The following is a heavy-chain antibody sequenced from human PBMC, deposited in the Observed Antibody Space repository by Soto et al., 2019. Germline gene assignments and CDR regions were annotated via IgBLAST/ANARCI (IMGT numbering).Heavy chain of an antibody. V-gene: IGHV4-34*01. Sequence: PSETLSLTCAVYGGSFSGYYWSWIRQPPGKGLEWIGEINHSGSTNYNPSLKSRVTISVDTSKNQFSLKLSSVTAADTAVYYCAREVPYYDFWSGYLFDYWGQGTLVTVSS. CDR1: GGSFSGYY. CDR2: INHSGST. D-gene: IGHD3-3*01. J-gene: IGHJ4*02. CDR3: AREVPYYDFWSGYLFDY.